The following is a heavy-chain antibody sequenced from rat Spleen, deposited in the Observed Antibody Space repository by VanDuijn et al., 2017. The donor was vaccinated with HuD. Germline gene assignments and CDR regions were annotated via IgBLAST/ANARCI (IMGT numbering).Heavy chain of an antibody. Sequence: QVQMKETGPGLVQTTQTLSVTCTVSGFSLTSYGVHWVRQAPGKGLEWMGIIWGDGSTNYNSALKSRLSISRDTSKSQVFLTMNSLQTDDTAVYYCAEIPIGTTRNYWGQGVMVTVSS. J-gene: IGHJ2*01. CDR2: IWGDGST. D-gene: IGHD1-5*01. CDR3: AEIPIGTTRNY. CDR1: GFSLTSYG. V-gene: IGHV2-77*01.